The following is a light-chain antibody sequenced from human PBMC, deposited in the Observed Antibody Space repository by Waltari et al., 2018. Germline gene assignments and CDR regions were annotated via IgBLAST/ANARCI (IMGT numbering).Light chain of an antibody. CDR3: QQRGNWPPFT. V-gene: IGKV3-11*01. J-gene: IGKJ3*01. CDR2: DAS. CDR1: QSVDNY. Sequence: EVVLKQSPATLSLSPGERATLSCRASQSVDNYLAWYQQKPGQAPRLLIYDASNRATGIPARFSGSGSGTDFTLTISSLEPEDFAVYYCQQRGNWPPFTFGPGTKVDIK.